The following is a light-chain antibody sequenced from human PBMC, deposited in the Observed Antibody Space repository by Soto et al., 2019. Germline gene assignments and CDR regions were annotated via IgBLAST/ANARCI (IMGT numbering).Light chain of an antibody. Sequence: DIQMTQSPSSRSASVGARVTITCRASQSISSWLAWYQQKPGKAPKLLIYKASSLESGVPSRFSGSGSGTEFTLTISSLQPDDFATYYCQQYNRAWTFGQGTKVDIK. CDR3: QQYNRAWT. V-gene: IGKV1-5*03. CDR1: QSISSW. J-gene: IGKJ1*01. CDR2: KAS.